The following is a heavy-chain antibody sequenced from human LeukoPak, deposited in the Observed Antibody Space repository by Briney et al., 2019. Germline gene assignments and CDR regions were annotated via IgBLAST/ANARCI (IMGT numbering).Heavy chain of an antibody. D-gene: IGHD4-17*01. J-gene: IGHJ4*02. Sequence: PSETLSLTCTVSGGSISSYYWSWIRQPPGKGLEWIGYIYCSGSTNYNPSLKSRVTISVDTSKNQFSLKLSSVTAADTAVYYCARGGAHYGDFYFDYWGQGTLVTVSS. CDR3: ARGGAHYGDFYFDY. CDR2: IYCSGST. V-gene: IGHV4-59*01. CDR1: GGSISSYY.